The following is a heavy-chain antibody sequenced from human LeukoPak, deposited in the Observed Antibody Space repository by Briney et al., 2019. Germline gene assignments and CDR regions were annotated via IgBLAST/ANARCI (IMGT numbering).Heavy chain of an antibody. CDR2: IYHSGST. V-gene: IGHV4-4*02. CDR1: GGSISSSNW. CDR3: ARVRELLWFRAFSFDAFDI. Sequence: SGTLSLTCAVSGGSISSSNWWSWVRQPPGKGLEWIGEIYHSGSTNYNPSLKSRVTISVDKSKNQFSLKLSSVTAADTAVYYCARVRELLWFRAFSFDAFDIWGQGTMVTVSS. J-gene: IGHJ3*02. D-gene: IGHD3-10*01.